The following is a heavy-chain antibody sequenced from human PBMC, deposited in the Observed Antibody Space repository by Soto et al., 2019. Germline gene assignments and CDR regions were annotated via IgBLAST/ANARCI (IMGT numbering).Heavy chain of an antibody. J-gene: IGHJ4*02. CDR3: AKGSAGSRPYYFDS. V-gene: IGHV3-23*01. CDR1: GFTFSSYA. CDR2: ISDGGGST. Sequence: GGSLRLSCVASGFTFSSYAMSRVRQAPGKGLEWFSAISDGGGSTFHADSVQGRFLISRDNTKNTLYLQMDSLRDEDTAIYYCAKGSAGSRPYYFDSWGQGTLVTVSS. D-gene: IGHD6-13*01.